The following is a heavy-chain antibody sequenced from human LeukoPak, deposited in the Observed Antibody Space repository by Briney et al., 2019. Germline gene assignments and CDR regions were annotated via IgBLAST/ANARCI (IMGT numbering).Heavy chain of an antibody. J-gene: IGHJ3*02. Sequence: PSETLSLTCTVSGGSISSYYWSRIRQPPGKGLEWIGYIYYSGSTNYNPSLKSRVTISVDTSKNQFSLKLSSVTAADTAVYYCARGSDAFDTWGQGTMVTVSS. V-gene: IGHV4-59*01. CDR3: ARGSDAFDT. CDR2: IYYSGST. CDR1: GGSISSYY. D-gene: IGHD6-6*01.